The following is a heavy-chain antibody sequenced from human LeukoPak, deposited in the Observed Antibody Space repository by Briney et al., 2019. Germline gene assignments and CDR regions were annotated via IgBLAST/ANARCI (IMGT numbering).Heavy chain of an antibody. V-gene: IGHV1-18*01. D-gene: IGHD2-15*01. CDR1: GYTFTGYG. Sequence: ASVKVSCKASGYTFTGYGISWVRQAPGQGLEWMGWISAYNGNTNYAQKLQGRVTMTTDTSTSTAYMELRSLRSDDTAVYYCARSWGLCSGGSCYSPHDAFDIWGQGTMVTVSS. J-gene: IGHJ3*02. CDR3: ARSWGLCSGGSCYSPHDAFDI. CDR2: ISAYNGNT.